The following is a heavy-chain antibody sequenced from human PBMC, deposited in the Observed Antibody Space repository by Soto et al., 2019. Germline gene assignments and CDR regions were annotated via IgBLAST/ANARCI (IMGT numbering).Heavy chain of an antibody. D-gene: IGHD2-15*01. J-gene: IGHJ4*02. Sequence: GGSLRLSCAASGFSFSSYDMVWVRQAPGKGLEYFSAITSNGGVTYYANSVKGRFTISRDNSRNTLYLQMNSLRAEDTAVYYCARTCSGGTCSFDYWGQGTLVTAPQ. V-gene: IGHV3-64*01. CDR3: ARTCSGGTCSFDY. CDR1: GFSFSSYD. CDR2: ITSNGGVT.